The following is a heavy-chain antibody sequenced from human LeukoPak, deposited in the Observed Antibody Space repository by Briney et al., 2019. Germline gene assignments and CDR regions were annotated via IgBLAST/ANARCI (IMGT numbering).Heavy chain of an antibody. CDR3: ARDRIAAAGIGWHFDV. CDR1: GFTFSSHA. V-gene: IGHV3-30*04. D-gene: IGHD6-13*01. CDR2: ISDDGSKR. J-gene: IGHJ2*01. Sequence: GGSLRLSCAASGFTFSSHAMHWVRQAPGEGLEWVAVISDDGSKRYYADSLKGRFTISRDSSKNTLYLQMNSLRVEDTAVYYCARDRIAAAGIGWHFDVWGRGTRVTVSS.